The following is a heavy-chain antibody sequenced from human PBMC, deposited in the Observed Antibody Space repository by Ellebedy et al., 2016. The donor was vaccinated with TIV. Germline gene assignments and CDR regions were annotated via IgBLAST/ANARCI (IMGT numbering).Heavy chain of an antibody. CDR1: GYTFSSYG. Sequence: ASVKVSCKASGYTFSSYGISWVRQAPGQGLEWMGWISAYNGDTNYAQKFQGRVTMPTDTFASTAYLELRSLRSDDTAVYYCARGFYEKFDPWGQGTLVTVSS. D-gene: IGHD2/OR15-2a*01. V-gene: IGHV1-18*04. CDR3: ARGFYEKFDP. J-gene: IGHJ5*02. CDR2: ISAYNGDT.